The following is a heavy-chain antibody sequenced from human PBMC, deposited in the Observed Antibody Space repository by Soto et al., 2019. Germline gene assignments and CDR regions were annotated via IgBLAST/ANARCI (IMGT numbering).Heavy chain of an antibody. CDR2: IYSTGST. CDR3: AREHSHRYDTRGSDYGDAFDI. D-gene: IGHD3-22*01. V-gene: IGHV4-31*03. Sequence: QVQLHESGPGLVKPSQTLSLTCTVSGGSISYGGYYWTWIRQHPGRGLEWIGYIYSTGSTYYNPSLKSRVTISVDTSRNLFSLNLSSVTAADTAVYFCAREHSHRYDTRGSDYGDAFDIWGQGTMVTVSS. J-gene: IGHJ3*02. CDR1: GGSISYGGYY.